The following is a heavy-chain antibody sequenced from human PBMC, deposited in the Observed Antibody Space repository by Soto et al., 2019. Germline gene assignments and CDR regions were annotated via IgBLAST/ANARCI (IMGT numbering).Heavy chain of an antibody. Sequence: GGSLRLSCAASGFTFSSYAMSWVRQAPGKGLEWVSAISGSGGSTYYADSVKGRFTISRDNSKNTLYLQMNSLRAEDTAVYYCAKVAPPYCTNGVCYSRAMDVWGKGTTVTVSS. CDR1: GFTFSSYA. CDR2: ISGSGGST. J-gene: IGHJ6*03. V-gene: IGHV3-23*01. D-gene: IGHD2-8*01. CDR3: AKVAPPYCTNGVCYSRAMDV.